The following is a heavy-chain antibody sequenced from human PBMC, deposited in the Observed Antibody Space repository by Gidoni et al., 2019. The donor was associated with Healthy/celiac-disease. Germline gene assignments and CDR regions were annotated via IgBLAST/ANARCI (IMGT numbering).Heavy chain of an antibody. CDR1: GGSISSGGYS. Sequence: QVQLQESGPGLVKPSQTLSPTCPVSGGSISSGGYSWSWIRQHPGKGLEWIGYIYYSGSTYYNPSLKSRVTISVDTSKNQFSLKLSSVTAADTAVYYCAGSGGGSSTSAGRFDYWGQGTLVTVSS. D-gene: IGHD2-2*01. CDR2: IYYSGST. J-gene: IGHJ4*02. CDR3: AGSGGGSSTSAGRFDY. V-gene: IGHV4-31*03.